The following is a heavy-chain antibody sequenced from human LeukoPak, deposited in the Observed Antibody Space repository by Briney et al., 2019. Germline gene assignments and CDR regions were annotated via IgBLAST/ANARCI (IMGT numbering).Heavy chain of an antibody. CDR2: IKQDGSEK. D-gene: IGHD1-26*01. CDR3: AKRRSGSYYDYYFDY. V-gene: IGHV3-7*01. Sequence: HPGGSLRLSCAASGFTFSSYGMHWVRQAPGKGLEWVVNIKQDGSEKYYVDSGKGRFTISRDNAKNSLYLQMNSLRAEDTAVYYCAKRRSGSYYDYYFDYWGQGTLVTVSS. J-gene: IGHJ4*02. CDR1: GFTFSSYG.